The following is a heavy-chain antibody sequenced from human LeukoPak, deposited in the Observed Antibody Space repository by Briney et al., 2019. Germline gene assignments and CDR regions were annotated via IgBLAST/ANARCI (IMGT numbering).Heavy chain of an antibody. Sequence: SQTLSLTCTVSGGSISSGSYYWSWIRQPAGKGLERIGRIYTSGSTNYNPSLKSRVTISVDTSKNQFSLKLSSVTAASTAVYHCARDVCSYWRGGSCCFFYYYGHGTVVTGSS. J-gene: IGHJ4*01. CDR1: GGSISSGSYY. CDR2: IYTSGST. CDR3: ARDVCSYWRGGSCCFFYY. V-gene: IGHV4-61*02. D-gene: IGHD2-15*01.